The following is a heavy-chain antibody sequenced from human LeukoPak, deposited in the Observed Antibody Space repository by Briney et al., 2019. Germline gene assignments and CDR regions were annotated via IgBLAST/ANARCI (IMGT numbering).Heavy chain of an antibody. J-gene: IGHJ4*02. V-gene: IGHV3-11*01. CDR2: ISGSGSPI. Sequence: GGSLRLSCAASGFTFTDYYISWIRQAPGKGLEWVSFISGSGSPINYADSLKGRFTISRDNTKNSLYLQMNSLRAEDTAVYYCARGGRGLAPPSDCWGQGTLVTVSS. CDR3: ARGGRGLAPPSDC. CDR1: GFTFTDYY. D-gene: IGHD1-26*01.